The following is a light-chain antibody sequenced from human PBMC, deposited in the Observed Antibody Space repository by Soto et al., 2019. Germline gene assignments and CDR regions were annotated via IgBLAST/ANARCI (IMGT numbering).Light chain of an antibody. J-gene: IGLJ3*02. CDR3: AAWDDRVNGVV. CDR1: SSNIGTYT. Sequence: QLVLTQPPSVSGTPGQSTTISCSGSSSNIGTYTLNWYQHLPGTAPKLLFSTYDQRPSGVADRFSGSKSGTSASLAISGLQAEDEADYYWAAWDDRVNGVVFGGGTKLTVL. V-gene: IGLV1-44*01. CDR2: TYD.